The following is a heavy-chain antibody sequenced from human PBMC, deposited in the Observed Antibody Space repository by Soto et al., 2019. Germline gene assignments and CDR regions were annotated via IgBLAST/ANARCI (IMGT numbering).Heavy chain of an antibody. V-gene: IGHV3-64*01. CDR3: ARRGYGSRWPNVYMDV. CDR2: ISNNGAHT. Sequence: EAKLVASGGGLVQQGGSLRLSCAASGFTFSNYEMHWVRQAPGKGLEYVSGISNNGAHTDYANSVKGKFTISRDNSENTLYLQMGSLRAEDMALYYCARRGYGSRWPNVYMDVWGKGTTVTVSS. J-gene: IGHJ6*03. CDR1: GFTFSNYE. D-gene: IGHD6-13*01.